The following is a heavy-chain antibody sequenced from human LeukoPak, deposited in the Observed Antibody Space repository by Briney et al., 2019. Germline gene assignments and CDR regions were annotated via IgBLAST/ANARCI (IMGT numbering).Heavy chain of an antibody. CDR3: ARDVHGDYGSGWFDP. D-gene: IGHD4-17*01. CDR1: GGTFNNSA. V-gene: IGHV1-69*05. CDR2: IMPLLGTA. J-gene: IGHJ5*02. Sequence: SVKVSCKTSGGTFNNSAISWVRQAPGQGLEWLEGIMPLLGTAGSAQKFQGRVTITKDESTRTVYLELTSLTSDDTAVYYCARDVHGDYGSGWFDPWGQGTLVSVSS.